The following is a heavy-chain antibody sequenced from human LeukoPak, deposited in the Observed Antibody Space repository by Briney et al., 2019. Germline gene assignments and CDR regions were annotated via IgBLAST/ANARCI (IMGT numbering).Heavy chain of an antibody. CDR1: VYTFTSYG. CDR2: ISAYNGNT. V-gene: IGHV1-18*01. J-gene: IGHJ4*02. Sequence: ASVKVSCKASVYTFTSYGISWVRQAPGQGLEWMGWISAYNGNTNYAQKPQGRVTMTTDTSTSTAYMELRSLRSDDTAVYYCARVYYDYVWGSYRYPPFFDYWGQGTLVTVSS. D-gene: IGHD3-16*02. CDR3: ARVYYDYVWGSYRYPPFFDY.